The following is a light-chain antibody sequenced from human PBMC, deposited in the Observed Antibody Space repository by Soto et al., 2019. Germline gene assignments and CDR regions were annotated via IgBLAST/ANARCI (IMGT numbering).Light chain of an antibody. V-gene: IGLV2-11*01. CDR1: NSDVRGYKS. CDR2: DVS. Sequence: QSALTQPRSVSGSPAQAVTIYCTGNNSDVRGYKSVSCYQQHPGTAPKLIIFDVSKRPSGVPDRFSGSRSGNTASLNISGLQAEDEADYYCCSYAGSSSFAVFGVGTKLTVL. CDR3: CSYAGSSSFAV. J-gene: IGLJ2*01.